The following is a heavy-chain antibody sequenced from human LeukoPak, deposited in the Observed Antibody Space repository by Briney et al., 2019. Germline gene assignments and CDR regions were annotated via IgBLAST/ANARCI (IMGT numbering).Heavy chain of an antibody. V-gene: IGHV1-24*01. Sequence: GASVKVSCKYSGYTLTELSMHWVREAPGKGLEWMGGFDPEDGETIYAQKFQGRVTMTEDTSTDTAYMELSSLRSEDTAVYYCATDAPLRRVAYYYGMDVWGHGTTVTVSS. CDR2: FDPEDGET. CDR3: ATDAPLRRVAYYYGMDV. J-gene: IGHJ6*02. CDR1: GYTLTELS. D-gene: IGHD2-15*01.